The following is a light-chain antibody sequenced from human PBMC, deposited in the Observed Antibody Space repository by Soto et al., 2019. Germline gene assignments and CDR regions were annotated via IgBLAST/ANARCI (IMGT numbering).Light chain of an antibody. CDR2: GAS. CDR3: QQYNNWPPYT. CDR1: QSVSSN. V-gene: IGKV3-15*01. Sequence: EIVMTQSPATLSVSPGERAILSCRASQSVSSNLAWYQQKPGQAPRLLIYGASTRATGIPARFSGSGSGTEFTLTISSLQSEDFAVYYCQQYNNWPPYTFGQGTKLEIK. J-gene: IGKJ2*01.